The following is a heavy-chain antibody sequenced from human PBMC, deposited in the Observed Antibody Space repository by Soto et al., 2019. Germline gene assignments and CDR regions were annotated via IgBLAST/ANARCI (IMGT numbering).Heavy chain of an antibody. V-gene: IGHV1-18*01. Sequence: QVHLVQSGAEVKKPGASVKVSCKGSGYAFTTYGITWVRQAPGQGLEWMGWISAHNGNTNYAQKLQGSVTVTRDTSTRTAYMELRSLRSDDTAVYSCARGRYGDYWGQGALVTVSS. J-gene: IGHJ4*02. D-gene: IGHD1-1*01. CDR3: ARGRYGDY. CDR1: GYAFTTYG. CDR2: ISAHNGNT.